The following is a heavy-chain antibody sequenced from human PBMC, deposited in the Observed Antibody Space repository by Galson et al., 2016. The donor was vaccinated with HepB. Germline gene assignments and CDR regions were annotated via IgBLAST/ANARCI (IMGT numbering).Heavy chain of an antibody. D-gene: IGHD3-16*01. CDR1: GFTFSGYK. CDR3: ARDRGGGAPKLVIFDY. CDR2: ISTTSSAI. V-gene: IGHV3-48*04. Sequence: SLRLSCAASGFTFSGYKMNWVRQAPGKALEWVSYISTTSSAIYYADSVKGRFSISRDNAKNSLYLQMNSLGAEDTAVYFCARDRGGGAPKLVIFDYWGQGTLVTVSS. J-gene: IGHJ4*02.